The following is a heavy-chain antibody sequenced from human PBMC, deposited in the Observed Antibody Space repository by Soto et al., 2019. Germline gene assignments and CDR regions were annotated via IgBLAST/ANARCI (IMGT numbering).Heavy chain of an antibody. D-gene: IGHD1-26*01. J-gene: IGHJ4*02. CDR1: GYTFTGYY. CDR2: INPNSGGT. CDR3: ARYSDGGSYYFDY. Sequence: ASVKVSCKASGYTFTGYYMHWVRQAPGQGLEWMGWINPNSGGTNYAQKFQGRVTMTRDTSISTAYMELRSLKSDDTAVYYCARYSDGGSYYFDYWGQGTLVTVSS. V-gene: IGHV1-2*02.